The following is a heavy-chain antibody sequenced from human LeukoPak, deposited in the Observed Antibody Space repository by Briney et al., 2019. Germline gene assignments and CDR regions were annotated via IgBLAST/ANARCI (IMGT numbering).Heavy chain of an antibody. CDR2: INSGGST. J-gene: IGHJ4*02. CDR3: IYGYTLDF. V-gene: IGHV3-53*01. CDR1: GFTVSSNY. D-gene: IGHD5-18*01. Sequence: GGSLRLSCAASGFTVSSNYMNWVRQAPGKGLEWVSVINSGGSTNYADSVKGRFSISRDNSKNTLYLQMNSLRAEDTAVYYCIYGYTLDFWGQGTLVTVSS.